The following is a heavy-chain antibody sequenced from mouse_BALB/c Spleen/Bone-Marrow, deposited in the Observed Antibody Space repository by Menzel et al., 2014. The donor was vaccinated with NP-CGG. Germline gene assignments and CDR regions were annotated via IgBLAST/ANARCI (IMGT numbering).Heavy chain of an antibody. CDR3: TRLSFLRVYFDY. CDR1: GYTFTSYY. CDR2: INPSNGGT. J-gene: IGHJ2*01. D-gene: IGHD1-2*01. Sequence: QVQLQQSGAELVKPGTSVKLSCKASGYTFTSYYIYWVKQRPGQGLKWIGEINPSNGGTNFNEKFKSKATLTVDKSSSTAYMKLISLTSEDSAVYYCTRLSFLRVYFDYWGQGTTLTVSS. V-gene: IGHV1S81*02.